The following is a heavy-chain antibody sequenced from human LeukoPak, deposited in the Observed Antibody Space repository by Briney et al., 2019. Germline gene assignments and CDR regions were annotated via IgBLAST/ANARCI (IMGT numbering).Heavy chain of an antibody. J-gene: IGHJ4*02. CDR2: IIPIFGTA. D-gene: IGHD3-22*01. CDR1: GGTFSSYA. Sequence: ASVKVSCKASGGTFSSYAISWVRQAPGQGLEWMGGIIPIFGTANYAQKFQGRVTITTDESTSTAYMELSSLRSEDTAVYYCARGDLGDSSGYYYPPDYWGQGTLVTVSS. V-gene: IGHV1-69*05. CDR3: ARGDLGDSSGYYYPPDY.